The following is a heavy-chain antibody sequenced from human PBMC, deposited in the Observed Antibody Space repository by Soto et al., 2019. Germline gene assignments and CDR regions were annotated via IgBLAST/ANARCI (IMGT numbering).Heavy chain of an antibody. J-gene: IGHJ4*02. CDR1: GFTFSSYA. Sequence: GGSLRLSCAASGFTFSSYAMSWVRQAPGKGLEWVSAISGSGGSTYYADSVKGRFTISRDNSKNTLYLQMNSLRAEDTAVYYCAKHPDGEQWLPIYYFDYWGQGTLVTVSS. V-gene: IGHV3-23*01. CDR3: AKHPDGEQWLPIYYFDY. CDR2: ISGSGGST. D-gene: IGHD6-19*01.